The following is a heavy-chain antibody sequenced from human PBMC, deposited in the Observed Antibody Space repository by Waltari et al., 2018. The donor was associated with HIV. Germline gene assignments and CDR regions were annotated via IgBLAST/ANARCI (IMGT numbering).Heavy chain of an antibody. CDR3: ARDYYDSSGYFGPPDV. Sequence: QLVQSGLEVKEPGASGRVACQASGHNFVNPVIAGVSQGDGQGLEWMGWSGARNGKKVYSQKCQGRVTMTTDTSSTTFYLDLRSLTSDDTAVYFCARDYYDSSGYFGPPDVWGQGTTVTVSS. CDR2: SGARNGKK. V-gene: IGHV1-18*01. J-gene: IGHJ6*02. D-gene: IGHD3-22*01. CDR1: GHNFVNPV.